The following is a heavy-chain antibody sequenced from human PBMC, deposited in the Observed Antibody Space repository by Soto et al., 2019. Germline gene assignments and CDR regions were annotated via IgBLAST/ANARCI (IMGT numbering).Heavy chain of an antibody. CDR3: ASPLYISSSYYYYGMDV. Sequence: QVQLVQSGAEVKKPGSSVKVSCKASGGTFSSYAISWVRQAPGQGLEWMGGIIPIFGTANYAQKFQGRVTIHADESTNTAYVELSRLRSEDTAVYYCASPLYISSSYYYYGMDVWGQGTTVTVSS. V-gene: IGHV1-69*12. CDR1: GGTFSSYA. CDR2: IIPIFGTA. J-gene: IGHJ6*02. D-gene: IGHD6-6*01.